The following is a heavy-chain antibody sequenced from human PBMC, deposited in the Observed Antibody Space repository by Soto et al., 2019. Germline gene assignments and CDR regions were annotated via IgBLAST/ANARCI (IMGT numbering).Heavy chain of an antibody. Sequence: SETLSLTCTVSGGSISSSSYYRGWIRQPPGKGLEWIGSIYYSGSTYYNPSLKSRVTISVDTSKNQFSLKLSSVTAPATAVYYCARRGNYASGGDLYYVDYWGQGTLVTVSS. V-gene: IGHV4-39*01. J-gene: IGHJ4*02. CDR2: IYYSGST. CDR1: GGSISSSSYY. CDR3: ARRGNYASGGDLYYVDY. D-gene: IGHD3-10*01.